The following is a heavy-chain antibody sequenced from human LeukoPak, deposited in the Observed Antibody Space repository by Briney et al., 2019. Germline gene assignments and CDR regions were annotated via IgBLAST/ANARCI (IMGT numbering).Heavy chain of an antibody. CDR3: AREHDSWSGYSFDF. V-gene: IGHV1-3*01. J-gene: IGHJ4*02. D-gene: IGHD3-3*01. CDR1: GYTFSSYA. CDR2: INAGNGNT. Sequence: VSVKVSCKASGYTFSSYAMQWVRQAPGQRLEWMGWINAGNGNTKYSQNFQGRVAITRDTSASTAYMELSSLRSEDTAVYYCAREHDSWSGYSFDFWGQGTLVTVSS.